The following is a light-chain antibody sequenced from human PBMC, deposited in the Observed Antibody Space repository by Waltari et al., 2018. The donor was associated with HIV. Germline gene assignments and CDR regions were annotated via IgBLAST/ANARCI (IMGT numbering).Light chain of an antibody. CDR3: QQSQSFLYT. Sequence: DIQLTQSPSTLSAYVGDGVTITCRASQSIGYWLAWYQVKPGRGPKLLIYKASSLEGGVPSRFSGSGSGTEFTLTISSLQPDDFATYYCQQSQSFLYTFGQGTKLEIK. CDR2: KAS. V-gene: IGKV1-5*03. J-gene: IGKJ2*01. CDR1: QSIGYW.